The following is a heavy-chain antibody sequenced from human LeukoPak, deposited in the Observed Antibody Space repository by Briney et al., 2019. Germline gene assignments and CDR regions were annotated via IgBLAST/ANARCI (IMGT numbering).Heavy chain of an antibody. D-gene: IGHD6-19*01. Sequence: ASVKVSCKASGYTFTSYYMHWVRQAPGQGLEWMGIINPSGGSTSYAQKFRGRVTVTRDTSTSTAYMELRSLRSDDTAVYYCARGLAVAGTSPDYWGQGTLVTVSS. CDR3: ARGLAVAGTSPDY. CDR2: INPSGGST. V-gene: IGHV1-46*01. CDR1: GYTFTSYY. J-gene: IGHJ4*02.